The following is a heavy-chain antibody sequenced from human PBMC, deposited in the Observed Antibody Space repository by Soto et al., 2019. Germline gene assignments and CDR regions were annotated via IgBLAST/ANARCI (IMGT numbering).Heavy chain of an antibody. D-gene: IGHD2-21*02. Sequence: PGGSLRLSCAASGFTFSLYWMNWVRQAPGKGLEWVAKIESVGSETYYLESLKGRFTVSRDNAKNSLYLQLTSLRVDDTAVYYCARGDIVVVTAPDLWGQGVLVTVSS. V-gene: IGHV3-7*03. J-gene: IGHJ4*01. CDR2: IESVGSET. CDR3: ARGDIVVVTAPDL. CDR1: GFTFSLYW.